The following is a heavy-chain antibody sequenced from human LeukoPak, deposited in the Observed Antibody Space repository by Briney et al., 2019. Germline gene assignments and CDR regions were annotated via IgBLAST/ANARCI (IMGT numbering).Heavy chain of an antibody. V-gene: IGHV4-59*01. CDR2: VYYSDST. CDR3: ARFPGSAEYRHYYYMDV. Sequence: SETLSLTCTVSRGSISNYFWSWIRQPPGKGLECIGYVYYSDSTNYNPSLKSRVTVSVDTSKNQFSLKLTSVTAADTAVYYCARFPGSAEYRHYYYMDVWGKGTTVTVSS. CDR1: RGSISNYF. J-gene: IGHJ6*03. D-gene: IGHD2-15*01.